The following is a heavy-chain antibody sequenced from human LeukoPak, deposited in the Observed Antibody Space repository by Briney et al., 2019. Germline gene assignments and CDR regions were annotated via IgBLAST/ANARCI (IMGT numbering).Heavy chain of an antibody. V-gene: IGHV4-59*11. CDR1: GGSISSHY. Sequence: SETLSLTCTISGGSISSHYWSWIRQPPGKGLEWIAYIFYSGSTNYNPSLRNRVTISVDTSKNQFSLKLSSVTAADPAVYYCARVGYSSGWSHFDLWGRGTLVTVSS. CDR2: IFYSGST. CDR3: ARVGYSSGWSHFDL. J-gene: IGHJ2*01. D-gene: IGHD6-19*01.